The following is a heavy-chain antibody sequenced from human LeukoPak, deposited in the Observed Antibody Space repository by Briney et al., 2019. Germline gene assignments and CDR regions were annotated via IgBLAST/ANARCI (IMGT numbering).Heavy chain of an antibody. CDR2: INPNNGGT. CDR1: GYTFTSYY. Sequence: ASVKVSCKASGYTFTSYYMHWVRRAPGQGLEWMGWINPNNGGTNYAQKFQGRVTMTWDTSISTAYMELSRLTSDDTAVYYCASTPEQWLPTFHYWGQGTLVTVSS. CDR3: ASTPEQWLPTFHY. D-gene: IGHD6-19*01. V-gene: IGHV1-2*02. J-gene: IGHJ4*02.